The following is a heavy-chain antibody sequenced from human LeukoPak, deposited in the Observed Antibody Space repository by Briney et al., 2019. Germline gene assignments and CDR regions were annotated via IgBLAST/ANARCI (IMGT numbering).Heavy chain of an antibody. V-gene: IGHV3-74*01. CDR2: INSDGSST. CDR3: AKAPVTTCSGAYCYPFDY. J-gene: IGHJ4*02. Sequence: PGGSLRLSCAASGFTFSSYWMHWVRQAPGKGLVWVSRINSDGSSTNYADSVKGRFTISRDNAKNTLYLQMNSLRAGDAAVYYCAKAPVTTCSGAYCYPFDYWSQGTLVTVSS. D-gene: IGHD2-15*01. CDR1: GFTFSSYW.